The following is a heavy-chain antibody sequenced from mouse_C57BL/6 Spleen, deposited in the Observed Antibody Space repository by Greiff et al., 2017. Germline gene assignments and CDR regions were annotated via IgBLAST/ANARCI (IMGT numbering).Heavy chain of an antibody. V-gene: IGHV1-62-2*01. D-gene: IGHD2-3*01. J-gene: IGHJ4*01. CDR2: FYPGSGSI. CDR3: ARHEEGYDGYYSYAMDY. CDR1: GYTFTEYT. Sequence: QVQLKQSGAELVKPGASVKLSCKASGYTFTEYTIHWVKQRSGQGLEWIGWFYPGSGSIKYNEKFKDKATLTADKSSSTVYMELSRLTSEDSAVYFCARHEEGYDGYYSYAMDYWGQGTSVTVSS.